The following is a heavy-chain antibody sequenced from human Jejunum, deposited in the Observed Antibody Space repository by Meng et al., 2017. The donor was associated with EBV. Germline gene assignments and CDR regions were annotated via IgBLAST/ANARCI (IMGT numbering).Heavy chain of an antibody. CDR3: ARDQNGSYFAY. V-gene: IGHV4-61*08. Sequence: VPRPGSGPGPVKPPQHRSRTSTVASGSGSSGGYAWSWIRQPPGKGLEWIGYIHNSERTNYKSSLKSRVTISADTSKNQFSLRLSSVTAADTAVYYCARDQNGSYFAYWGQGTLVTVSS. CDR2: IHNSERT. D-gene: IGHD1-26*01. CDR1: SGSGSSGGYA. J-gene: IGHJ4*02.